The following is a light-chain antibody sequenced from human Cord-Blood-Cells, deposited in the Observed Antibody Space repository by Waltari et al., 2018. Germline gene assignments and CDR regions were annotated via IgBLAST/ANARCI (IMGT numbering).Light chain of an antibody. CDR3: QAWDSSNWV. Sequence: SYELTQPPSVSVSPGQTASITCSGDKLGDKYACWYQQKPGQSPALVIYQDSKRPSGIPERFSGSNSGNTATLTISGTQAMDEADYYCQAWDSSNWVFGGGTKLTVL. V-gene: IGLV3-1*01. CDR1: KLGDKY. CDR2: QDS. J-gene: IGLJ3*02.